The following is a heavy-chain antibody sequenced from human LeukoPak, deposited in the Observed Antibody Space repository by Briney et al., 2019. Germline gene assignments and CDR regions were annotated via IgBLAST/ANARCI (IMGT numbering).Heavy chain of an antibody. V-gene: IGHV4-59*01. CDR3: ARGIQHVPYGMDV. CDR1: GGSLSSYY. CDR2: IYYSGST. Sequence: SETLSLTCTVTGGSLSSYYWSWIRQPPGKGLEWIGYIYYSGSTNYNPSLKSRVTISVDTSKNQFSLKLSSVTAADTAVYYCARGIQHVPYGMDVWGQGTTVTVSS. J-gene: IGHJ6*02. D-gene: IGHD5-18*01.